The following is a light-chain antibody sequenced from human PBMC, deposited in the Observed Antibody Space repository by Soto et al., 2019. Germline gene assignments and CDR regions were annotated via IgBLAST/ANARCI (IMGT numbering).Light chain of an antibody. V-gene: IGKV3-20*01. Sequence: VLTQSPGTQSLSPGQRATLCCRASQSVSSSYLAWYQQKPGQAPRLLIYGASSRATGIPDRLRGSGLGTDFTLTISRLEPEDFAVYYCQQYGSALLTFGGGTKMDTK. CDR1: QSVSSSY. CDR2: GAS. J-gene: IGKJ4*01. CDR3: QQYGSALLT.